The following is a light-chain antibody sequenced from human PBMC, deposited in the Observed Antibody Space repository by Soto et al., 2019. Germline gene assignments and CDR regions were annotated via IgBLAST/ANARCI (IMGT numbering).Light chain of an antibody. J-gene: IGLJ2*01. CDR3: SSYTRSSNLV. CDR2: EVT. V-gene: IGLV2-14*01. Sequence: QSALTQPASVSGSPGQSITISCTGTSSDVGGYNYVSWYQQHPGTVPKLMIYEVTNRPSGVSNRFSGSKSGNTASLTISGLQAEDEADYYCSSYTRSSNLVFGGGTKLTVL. CDR1: SSDVGGYNY.